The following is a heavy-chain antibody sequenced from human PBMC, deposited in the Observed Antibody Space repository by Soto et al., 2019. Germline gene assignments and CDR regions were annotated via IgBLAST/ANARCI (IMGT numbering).Heavy chain of an antibody. Sequence: QVQLVQSGAEEKKPGASVKVSCKASGYTFTSYAMHWVRQAPGQRLEWMGWINAGNGNTKYSQKFQGRVTITRDTSASTAYMELSSLRSEDTAVYYCARGTSGYSSSWSLFDYWDQGTLVTVSS. CDR1: GYTFTSYA. V-gene: IGHV1-3*05. CDR3: ARGTSGYSSSWSLFDY. CDR2: INAGNGNT. D-gene: IGHD6-13*01. J-gene: IGHJ4*02.